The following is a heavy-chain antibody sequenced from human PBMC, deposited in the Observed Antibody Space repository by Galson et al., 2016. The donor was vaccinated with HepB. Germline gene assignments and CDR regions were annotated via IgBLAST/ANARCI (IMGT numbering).Heavy chain of an antibody. CDR2: ISGHNGNT. CDR3: ARGGLGYSYGFDY. J-gene: IGHJ4*02. CDR1: GYTFSSYG. Sequence: SVKVSCKASGYTFSSYGISWVRQAPGQGLEWMGWISGHNGNTNYAQNLQGRVIMTTDTSTSTAYMELRSLRSDDTAVYYCARGGLGYSYGFDYWGQGTLVAVSS. D-gene: IGHD5-18*01. V-gene: IGHV1-18*04.